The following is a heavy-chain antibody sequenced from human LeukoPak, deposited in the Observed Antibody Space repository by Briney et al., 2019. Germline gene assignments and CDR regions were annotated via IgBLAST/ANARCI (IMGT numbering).Heavy chain of an antibody. CDR2: INHSGST. V-gene: IGHV4-34*01. D-gene: IGHD3-22*01. J-gene: IGHJ4*02. CDR1: GGSFSGYY. Sequence: SETLSLICAVYGGSFSGYYWSWIRQPPGKGLEWIGEINHSGSTNYNPSLKSRVTISVDTSKNQFSLKLSSVTAADTAVYYCARARGFDYYDSKKEGDYWGQGTLVTVSS. CDR3: ARARGFDYYDSKKEGDY.